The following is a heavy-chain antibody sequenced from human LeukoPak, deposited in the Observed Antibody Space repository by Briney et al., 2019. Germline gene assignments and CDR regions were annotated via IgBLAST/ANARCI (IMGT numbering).Heavy chain of an antibody. CDR1: GVSFSGYY. Sequence: SETLSLTCAVYGVSFSGYYWSWIRQPPGKGLEWIGEINHSGSTNYNPSLKSRVTISVDTSKNQFSLKLSSVTAADTAVYYCAREPPYSYGSDYWGQGNLVTVSS. D-gene: IGHD5-18*01. CDR3: AREPPYSYGSDY. V-gene: IGHV4-34*01. J-gene: IGHJ4*02. CDR2: INHSGST.